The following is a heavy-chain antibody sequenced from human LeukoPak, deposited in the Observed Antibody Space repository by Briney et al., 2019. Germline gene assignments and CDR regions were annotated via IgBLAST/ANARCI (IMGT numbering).Heavy chain of an antibody. CDR1: AGSISSYY. V-gene: IGHV4-59*01. Sequence: PSETLSLTCTVSAGSISSYYWSWIRQPPGKGLEWIGSIYYSGSTNYNPSLKSRVTISVDTSKNQFSLKLSSVTAADTAVYYCARSEGSGSYFDYWGQGTLVTVSS. J-gene: IGHJ4*02. D-gene: IGHD3-10*01. CDR3: ARSEGSGSYFDY. CDR2: IYYSGST.